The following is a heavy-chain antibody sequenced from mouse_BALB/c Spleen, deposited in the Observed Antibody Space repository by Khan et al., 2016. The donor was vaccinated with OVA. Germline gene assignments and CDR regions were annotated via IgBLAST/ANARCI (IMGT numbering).Heavy chain of an antibody. CDR3: ASGGRRFAY. CDR1: GFSLTNYG. CDR2: IWSGGST. V-gene: IGHV2-2*02. Sequence: VQLQESGPGLVQPSQSLSITCTVSGFSLTNYGVHWVRQSPGKGLEWLGVIWSGGSTDFNAAFISRLSISKDNSKSQVFFKMNSLQTNDLAIYYCASGGRRFAYWGQGTLVTVSA. J-gene: IGHJ3*01.